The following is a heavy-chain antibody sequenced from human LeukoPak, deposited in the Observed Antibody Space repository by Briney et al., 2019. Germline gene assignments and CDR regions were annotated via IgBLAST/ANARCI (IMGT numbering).Heavy chain of an antibody. Sequence: SETLYLTCTVSGGSISSSSYYWGWIRQPPGKGLEWIGSIYYSGSTYYNPSLKSRVTISVDTSKNQFSLKLSSVTAADTAVYYCARGIAAAGALDYWGQGTLVTVSS. CDR1: GGSISSSSYY. J-gene: IGHJ4*02. CDR2: IYYSGST. D-gene: IGHD6-13*01. V-gene: IGHV4-39*07. CDR3: ARGIAAAGALDY.